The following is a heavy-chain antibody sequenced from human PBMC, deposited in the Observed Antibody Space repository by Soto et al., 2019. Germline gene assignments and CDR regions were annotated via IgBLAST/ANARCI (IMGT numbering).Heavy chain of an antibody. CDR1: GFTFISYS. J-gene: IGHJ6*02. CDR2: ISSSSTI. Sequence: GGSLRLSCAASGFTFISYSMNWVRQAPGKGLEWVSYISSSSTIYYADSVKGRFTISRDNAKNSLYLQMNSLRDEDTAVYYCASAYDYDSSGYENYYYYYGMDVWGQGTTVTVSS. V-gene: IGHV3-48*02. CDR3: ASAYDYDSSGYENYYYYYGMDV. D-gene: IGHD3-22*01.